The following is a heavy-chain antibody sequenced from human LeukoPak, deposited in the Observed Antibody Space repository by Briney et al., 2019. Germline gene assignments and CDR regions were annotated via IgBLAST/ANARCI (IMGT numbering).Heavy chain of an antibody. CDR3: ARDRVGYYFDY. D-gene: IGHD1-26*01. V-gene: IGHV3-11*05. Sequence: GGSLRLSCAASGFTFSDYYMSWIRQAPGKGLEWISYISDSSSYTNYADSVKGRFTISRDNAKNSLYLQMNSLRAEDTAVYYCARDRVGYYFDYWGQGTRVTVSS. CDR2: ISDSSSYT. CDR1: GFTFSDYY. J-gene: IGHJ4*02.